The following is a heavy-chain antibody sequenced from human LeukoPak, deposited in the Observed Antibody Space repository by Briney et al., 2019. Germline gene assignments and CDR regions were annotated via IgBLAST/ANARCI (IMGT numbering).Heavy chain of an antibody. CDR3: GKDRLLSSSWYWGSGGFDP. J-gene: IGHJ5*02. CDR1: GFTFDDYA. CDR2: ISWNSGSI. V-gene: IGHV3-9*01. D-gene: IGHD6-13*01. Sequence: PGRSLRLSCAASGFTFDDYAMHWVRQAPGKGLEWVSGISWNSGSIGYADSVKGRFTISRDNAKNSLYLQMNSLRAEDTALYYCGKDRLLSSSWYWGSGGFDPWGQGTLVTVSS.